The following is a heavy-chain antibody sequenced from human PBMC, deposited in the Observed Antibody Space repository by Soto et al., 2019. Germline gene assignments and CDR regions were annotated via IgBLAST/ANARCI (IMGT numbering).Heavy chain of an antibody. V-gene: IGHV4-34*01. D-gene: IGHD6-13*01. CDR3: AILHPSSSWSFYYYGMDV. CDR1: GGSFSGYY. CDR2: INHSGST. Sequence: QVQLQQWGAGLLKPSETLSLTCAVYGGSFSGYYWSWIRQPPGKGLEWIGEINHSGSTHYNPSLKSRVTISVDTSKNQFSLKLSSVTAADTAVYYCAILHPSSSWSFYYYGMDVWGQGTTVTVSS. J-gene: IGHJ6*02.